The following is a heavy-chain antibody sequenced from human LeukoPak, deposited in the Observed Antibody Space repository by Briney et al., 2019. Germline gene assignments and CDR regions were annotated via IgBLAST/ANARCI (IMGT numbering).Heavy chain of an antibody. J-gene: IGHJ4*02. Sequence: GGSLRLSCAASGFTFSDYFMYWIRQAPGKGLEWVSSISSSSSYIYYADSVKGRFTISRDNAKNSLYLQMNSLRAEDTAVYYCARSGPTIWGQGTLVTVSS. CDR2: ISSSSSYI. CDR3: ARSGPTI. D-gene: IGHD5-12*01. CDR1: GFTFSDYF. V-gene: IGHV3-21*01.